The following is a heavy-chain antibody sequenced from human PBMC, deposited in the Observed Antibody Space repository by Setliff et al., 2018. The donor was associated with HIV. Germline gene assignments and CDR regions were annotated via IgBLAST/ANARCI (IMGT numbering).Heavy chain of an antibody. V-gene: IGHV3-21*05. CDR2: ISPSSTII. Sequence: PGGSLRLSCGASGFSFSSYSMNWVRQAPGKGLEWVSYISPSSTIIYYADSLKGRFIVSRDNAKKSLYLQMNSLRVEDTAVYYCARVQGGGYCSGGSCYPFDYWGQGTLVTVSS. D-gene: IGHD2-15*01. CDR1: GFSFSSYS. CDR3: ARVQGGGYCSGGSCYPFDY. J-gene: IGHJ4*02.